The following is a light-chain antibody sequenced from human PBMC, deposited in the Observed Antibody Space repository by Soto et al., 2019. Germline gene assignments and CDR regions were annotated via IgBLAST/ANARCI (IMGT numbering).Light chain of an antibody. V-gene: IGKV3D-20*02. CDR3: QQRSNWL. CDR2: DAS. Sequence: EILFAQAPGTLVLSPGERATLSFRASQSVSSSYLAWYQQKPGQAPRLLIYDASNRATGIPARFSGSGSGTDFTLTISSLEPEDFAVYYCQQRSNWLFGPGTKVDIK. CDR1: QSVSSSY. J-gene: IGKJ3*01.